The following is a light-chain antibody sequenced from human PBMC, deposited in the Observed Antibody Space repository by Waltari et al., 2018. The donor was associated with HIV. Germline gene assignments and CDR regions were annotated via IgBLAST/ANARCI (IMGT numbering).Light chain of an antibody. CDR1: RSNIGTHE. CDR3: QSADSTLSGSV. Sequence: QSVLTQPPSVSGAPGQRVTLSCTGSRSNIGTHEVHWYQQFRGTAPRHLIYNPNTRPSGVPDRCSGSKSDTSASLAINGLQAEDEADYYCQSADSTLSGSVVGGGTKLTVL. CDR2: NPN. V-gene: IGLV1-40*01. J-gene: IGLJ2*01.